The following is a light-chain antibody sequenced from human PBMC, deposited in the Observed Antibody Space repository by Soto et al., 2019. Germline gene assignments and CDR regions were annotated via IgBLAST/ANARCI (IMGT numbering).Light chain of an antibody. CDR2: GAS. CDR1: QSVGNN. CDR3: QQYNNRPLT. J-gene: IGKJ4*01. V-gene: IGKV3-15*01. Sequence: EIVMTQSPATLSVSPGERATLSCRASQSVGNNLAWYKQKPGQPPRLLIYGASTRATGIPGRFSGTGFGTEFTLTISSLQSGDSAVYYCQQYNNRPLTFGGGTKVDI.